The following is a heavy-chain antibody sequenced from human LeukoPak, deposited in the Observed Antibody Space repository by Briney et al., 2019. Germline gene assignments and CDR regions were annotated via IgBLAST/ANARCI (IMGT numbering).Heavy chain of an antibody. CDR3: ARVVGAADAFDI. CDR1: GGSISSSSYY. V-gene: IGHV4-39*07. J-gene: IGHJ3*02. D-gene: IGHD1-26*01. CDR2: IYYSGST. Sequence: SETLSLTCTVSGGSISSSSYYWGWIRQPPGKGLEWIGSIYYSGSTYYNPSLKSRVTISVDTSKNQFSLKLSSVTAADTAVYYCARVVGAADAFDIWGQGTMVTVSS.